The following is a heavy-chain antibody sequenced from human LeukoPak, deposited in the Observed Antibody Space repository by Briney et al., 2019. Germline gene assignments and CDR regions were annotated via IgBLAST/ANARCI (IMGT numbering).Heavy chain of an antibody. CDR2: IHRSGSP. CDR3: AREILGGFNPGAY. V-gene: IGHV4-4*02. Sequence: SETLSLTCTVSLDSTTSNFWSWVRQPPGKGLEWVGEIHRSGSPNYNPSLQSRVTISIDRSRNQIALELSSVTAADTAVYYCAREILGGFNPGAYWGQGTLVTVSS. D-gene: IGHD1-14*01. J-gene: IGHJ4*02. CDR1: LDSTTSNF.